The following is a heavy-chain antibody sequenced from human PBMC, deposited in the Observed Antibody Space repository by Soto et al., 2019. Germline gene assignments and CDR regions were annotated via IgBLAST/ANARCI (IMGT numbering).Heavy chain of an antibody. V-gene: IGHV1-18*01. CDR3: ARVDPRGVAVVRDY. CDR2: ISGFNGQT. Sequence: GASVKVSCKASGNTFASHGFSWVRQAPGQGLEWMGWISGFNGQTNYALKFQGRVTLTTDASTSTAYMELRSLRSDDTAVYFCARVDPRGVAVVRDYWRQGTLVTVYS. D-gene: IGHD3-10*01. CDR1: GNTFASHG. J-gene: IGHJ4*02.